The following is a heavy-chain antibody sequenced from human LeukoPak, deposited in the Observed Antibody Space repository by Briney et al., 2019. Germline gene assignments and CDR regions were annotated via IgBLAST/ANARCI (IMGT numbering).Heavy chain of an antibody. CDR1: GFTFSSYA. V-gene: IGHV3-23*01. CDR3: AKELRSRIAAGCTPYGEFFQQ. J-gene: IGHJ1*01. D-gene: IGHD6-13*01. CDR2: ISGSGGST. Sequence: GGSLRLSCAASGFTFSSYAMSWVRQAPGKGLEWVSAISGSGGSTYYADSVKGRFTISRDNSKNTLYLQMNSLRAEDTAVYYRAKELRSRIAAGCTPYGEFFQQWGQGTLVTVSS.